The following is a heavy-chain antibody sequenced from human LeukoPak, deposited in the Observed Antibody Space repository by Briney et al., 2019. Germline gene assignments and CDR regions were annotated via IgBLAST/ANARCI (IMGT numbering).Heavy chain of an antibody. CDR3: AKSPKAYCSSTSCYPEY. D-gene: IGHD2-2*01. CDR1: GFTFSSYA. Sequence: PGGSLRLSCAASGFTFSSYAMSWVRQAPGKGLEWVSAISGSGGSTYYADSVKGRFTISRDNSKNTLYLQMNSLRAEDTAVYYCAKSPKAYCSSTSCYPEYWGQGTLVTVSS. V-gene: IGHV3-23*01. J-gene: IGHJ4*02. CDR2: ISGSGGST.